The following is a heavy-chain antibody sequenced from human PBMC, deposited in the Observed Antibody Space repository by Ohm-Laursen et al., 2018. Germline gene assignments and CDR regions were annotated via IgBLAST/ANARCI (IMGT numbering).Heavy chain of an antibody. J-gene: IGHJ4*02. CDR1: GFTFSDHY. V-gene: IGHV3-11*01. D-gene: IGHD3-3*01. CDR2: ISGSGSTI. Sequence: SLRLSCTASGFTFSDHYMSWIRQAPGKGLESVSYISGSGSTIHYGDSVKGRFTISRDNAKNSLYLQMNSLRAEDTAVYYCAKESRDPEWFEYFDYWGQGTLVTVSS. CDR3: AKESRDPEWFEYFDY.